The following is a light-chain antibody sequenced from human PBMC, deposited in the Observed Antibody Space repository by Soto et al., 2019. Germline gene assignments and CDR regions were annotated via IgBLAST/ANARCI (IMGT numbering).Light chain of an antibody. CDR3: QQYLSLPPLT. CDR2: DVS. V-gene: IGKV1-33*01. CDR1: RDISNY. J-gene: IGKJ4*01. Sequence: DIQMTQSPSSLSATIGDRVTISCQASRDISNYINWYQQKPGRDPKLLIYDVSNLETGVPSRFSGSGSGTDFTFTISSLQPEDIATYYCQQYLSLPPLTFGGGTRVEIK.